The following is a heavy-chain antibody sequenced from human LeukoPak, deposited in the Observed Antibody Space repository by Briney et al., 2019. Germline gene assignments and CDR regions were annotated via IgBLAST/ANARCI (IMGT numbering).Heavy chain of an antibody. CDR2: IDPSDSET. Sequence: GESLKISCNASGYSITSYWIGWVRQMPGKGLEWMGIIDPSDSETRYTPSFQGQVTISVDKSLTTADLQWNSLKASDTAMYYCARQTAMGRSGDYWGQGTLVTVSS. J-gene: IGHJ4*02. V-gene: IGHV5-51*01. D-gene: IGHD5-18*01. CDR3: ARQTAMGRSGDY. CDR1: GYSITSYW.